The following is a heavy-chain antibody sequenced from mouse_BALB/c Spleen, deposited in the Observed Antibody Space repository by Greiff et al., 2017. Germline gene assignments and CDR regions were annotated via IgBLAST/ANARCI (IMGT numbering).Heavy chain of an antibody. CDR2: ISSGGST. CDR1: GFTFSSYA. V-gene: IGHV5-6-5*01. Sequence: EVKVVESGGGLVKPGGSLKLSCAASGFTFSSYAMSWVRQTPEKRLEWVASISSGGSTYYPDSVKGRFTISRDNARNILYLQMSSLRSEDTAMYYCARELRYFDYWGQGTTLTVSS. J-gene: IGHJ2*01. D-gene: IGHD1-1*01. CDR3: ARELRYFDY.